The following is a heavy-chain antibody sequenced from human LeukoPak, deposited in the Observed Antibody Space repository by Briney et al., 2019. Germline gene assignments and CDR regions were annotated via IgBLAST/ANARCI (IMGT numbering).Heavy chain of an antibody. CDR1: GFVFSTYW. J-gene: IGHJ4*02. Sequence: GGSLRLFCAACGFVFSTYWMTWVRQAPGKGLEWVANINLDGTEEHYVDSSLKGRFTISRDNAKNSLYLQMTSLRVEDTAVYYCASGRHDFLHWGQGTLVTVSS. D-gene: IGHD3/OR15-3a*01. V-gene: IGHV3-7*01. CDR3: ASGRHDFLH. CDR2: INLDGTEE.